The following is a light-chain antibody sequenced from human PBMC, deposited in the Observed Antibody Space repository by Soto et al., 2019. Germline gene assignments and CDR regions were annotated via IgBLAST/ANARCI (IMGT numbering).Light chain of an antibody. J-gene: IGKJ1*01. CDR3: QQYNSWPPWT. V-gene: IGKV3-15*01. CDR1: QSVSSN. CDR2: GAS. Sequence: EIVMTQSPATLSVSPGERATLSCRASQSVSSNLAWYQQKPGQAPRLLIYGASTRATGIPARFSGSGSGTEFTLTISSLQSEDCAVYYWQQYNSWPPWTFGQGTKVEIK.